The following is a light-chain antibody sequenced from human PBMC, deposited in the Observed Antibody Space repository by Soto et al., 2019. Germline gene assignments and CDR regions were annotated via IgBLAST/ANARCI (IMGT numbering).Light chain of an antibody. CDR3: SSYAGSSTLYV. Sequence: QSVLTQPPSVSGSPGQSVTISCTGTSNDVGDYNYVSWYQQHPGKAPKLMIYEVSKRPSGVPGRFSGSKSGNTASLTVSGLQAEDEADYYCSSYAGSSTLYVFGTGTKLTVL. CDR2: EVS. J-gene: IGLJ1*01. CDR1: SNDVGDYNY. V-gene: IGLV2-8*01.